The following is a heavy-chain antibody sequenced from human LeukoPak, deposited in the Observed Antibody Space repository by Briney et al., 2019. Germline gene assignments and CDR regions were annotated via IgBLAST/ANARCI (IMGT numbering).Heavy chain of an antibody. CDR1: DVSITSNSYY. CDR3: ARDRYYYDSSGYSIFDY. CDR2: LYYSGNT. J-gene: IGHJ4*02. Sequence: SETLSLTCTVSDVSITSNSYYWGWVRQPPGKGLEWIGSLYYSGNTYYNPSLKSRVAISADTSKNQFSLKLTSVTAADTAVYYCARDRYYYDSSGYSIFDYWGQGTLVTVSS. D-gene: IGHD3-22*01. V-gene: IGHV4-39*07.